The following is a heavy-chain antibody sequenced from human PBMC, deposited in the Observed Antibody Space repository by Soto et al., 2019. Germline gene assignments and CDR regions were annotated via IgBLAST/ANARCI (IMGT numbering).Heavy chain of an antibody. Sequence: QLQLQESGPGLVKPSETLSLTCTVSGGSISSSSYYCGWIRQPPGKGLEWIGSIYYSGSTYYNPSLKSRVPISVDTSKNQCSLKLSSVSAADTAVYYCARRYCSSTSCYLAAGFFDYWGQGTLVTVSS. CDR2: IYYSGST. CDR3: ARRYCSSTSCYLAAGFFDY. CDR1: GGSISSSSYY. D-gene: IGHD2-2*01. V-gene: IGHV4-39*01. J-gene: IGHJ4*02.